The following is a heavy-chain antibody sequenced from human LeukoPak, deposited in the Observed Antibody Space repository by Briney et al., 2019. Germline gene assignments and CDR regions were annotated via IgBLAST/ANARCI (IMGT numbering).Heavy chain of an antibody. D-gene: IGHD6-19*01. Sequence: GGSLSLSCAASGFTVSSYSMNWVRQAPGKGLEWVSSISSSSSYIYYADSVKDRFTISRDNAKNSLYLQMNSLRAEDTAVYYCARDSVGSSGRAFDYWGQGTLVTVSS. V-gene: IGHV3-21*01. CDR2: ISSSSSYI. J-gene: IGHJ4*02. CDR1: GFTVSSYS. CDR3: ARDSVGSSGRAFDY.